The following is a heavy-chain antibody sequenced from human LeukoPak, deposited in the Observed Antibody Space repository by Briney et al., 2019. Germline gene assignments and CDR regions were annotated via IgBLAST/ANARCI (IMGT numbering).Heavy chain of an antibody. V-gene: IGHV3-23*01. J-gene: IGHJ4*02. CDR1: GFTFSIYA. D-gene: IGHD1-20*01. Sequence: PGGSLRLSCAASGFTFSIYAMSWVRQAPGKGLEWVSVISGSGGSTYYADSVKGRFTISRDTSKNTLYMQMNSLRAEDTAVYYCAKGSITGTYFDLWGQGTLSPSPQ. CDR3: AKGSITGTYFDL. CDR2: ISGSGGST.